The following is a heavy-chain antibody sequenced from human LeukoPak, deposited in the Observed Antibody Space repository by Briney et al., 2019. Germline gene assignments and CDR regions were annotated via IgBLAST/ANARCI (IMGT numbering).Heavy chain of an antibody. CDR1: GGSISSYY. D-gene: IGHD3-10*01. Sequence: SETLSLTCTVSGGSISSYYWSWIRQPPGKGLEWIGYIYYSGSTNYNPSLKSRVTISVDTSKNQFSLKLSSVTAADTAVYYCAGLGFGESTDDYWGQGTLVTVSS. J-gene: IGHJ4*02. CDR3: AGLGFGESTDDY. CDR2: IYYSGST. V-gene: IGHV4-59*08.